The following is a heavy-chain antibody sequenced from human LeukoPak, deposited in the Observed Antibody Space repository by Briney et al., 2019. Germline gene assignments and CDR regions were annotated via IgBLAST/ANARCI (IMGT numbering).Heavy chain of an antibody. CDR1: GFTFSSYA. CDR2: ISGSGGST. CDR3: AKLGSGYDLFDYFDY. D-gene: IGHD5-12*01. V-gene: IGHV3-23*01. Sequence: GGSLRLSCAASGFTFSSYAMSWVSQAPGKGLEWVSAISGSGGSTYYADSVKGRFTISRDNSKNTLYLQMNSLRAEDTAVYYCAKLGSGYDLFDYFDYWGQGTLVTVSS. J-gene: IGHJ4*02.